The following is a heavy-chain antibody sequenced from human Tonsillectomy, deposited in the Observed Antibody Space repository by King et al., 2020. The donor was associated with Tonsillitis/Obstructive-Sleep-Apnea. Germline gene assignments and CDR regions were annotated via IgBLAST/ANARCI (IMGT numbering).Heavy chain of an antibody. CDR2: IYYSGST. CDR1: GGSISSSSYY. Sequence: QLQESGPGLVKPSETLSLTCTVSGGSISSSSYYWGWIRPPPGKGLEWIGSIYYSGSTYYNPSLKSRVTISVDTSKNQFSLKLSSVTAADTAVYYCARRFTYYYYMDVWGKGTTVTVSS. V-gene: IGHV4-39*01. CDR3: ARRFTYYYYMDV. J-gene: IGHJ6*03.